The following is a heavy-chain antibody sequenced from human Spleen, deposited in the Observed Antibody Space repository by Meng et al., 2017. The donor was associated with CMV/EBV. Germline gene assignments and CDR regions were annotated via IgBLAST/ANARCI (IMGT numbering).Heavy chain of an antibody. D-gene: IGHD2-2*01. J-gene: IGHJ4*02. CDR2: ITTYNGDT. V-gene: IGHV1-18*01. CDR3: ARLEGYQLLDF. CDR1: GYTFSEQY. Sequence: ASVKVSCKASGYTFSEQYIHWVRQAPGQGLEWMGWITTYNGDTKYALKLQGRVIMTTDTSTNTAYMELRSLRSDDTAVYYCARLEGYQLLDFWGQGTLVTVSS.